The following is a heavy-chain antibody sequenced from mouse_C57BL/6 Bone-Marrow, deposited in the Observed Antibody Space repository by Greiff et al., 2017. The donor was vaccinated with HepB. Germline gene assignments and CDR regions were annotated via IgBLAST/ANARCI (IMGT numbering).Heavy chain of an antibody. Sequence: VQLQQPGAELVMPGASVKLSCKASGYTFTSYWMHWVKQRPGQGLEWIGEIDPSDSYTNYNQKFKGKSTLTVDKSSSTAYMQLSSLTSEDSAVYYCRDGTYFDVWGTGTTVTVSS. CDR1: GYTFTSYW. V-gene: IGHV1-69*01. D-gene: IGHD3-3*01. CDR3: RDGTYFDV. CDR2: IDPSDSYT. J-gene: IGHJ1*03.